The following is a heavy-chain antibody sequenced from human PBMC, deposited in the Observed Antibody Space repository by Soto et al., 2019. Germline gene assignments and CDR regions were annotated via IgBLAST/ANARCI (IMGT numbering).Heavy chain of an antibody. V-gene: IGHV1-69*06. CDR1: EDTFSSHA. CDR3: ARDLGGCSAGSCRYNWFDP. D-gene: IGHD2-15*01. CDR2: IIPIYGTT. J-gene: IGHJ5*02. Sequence: SVKVSCKASEDTFSSHAISWVRQAPGQGLEWMGGIIPIYGTTNYAQKFQDRVTITADTSTSTTYMELSSLRSDDTAVYYCARDLGGCSAGSCRYNWFDPWGQGTLVTVSS.